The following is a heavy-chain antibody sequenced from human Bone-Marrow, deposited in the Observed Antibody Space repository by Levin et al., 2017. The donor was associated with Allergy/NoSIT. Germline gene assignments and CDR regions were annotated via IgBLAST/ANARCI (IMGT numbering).Heavy chain of an antibody. CDR3: ARDLKLVGGTTQYYYYYYGMDV. V-gene: IGHV1-18*01. CDR1: GYTFTSYG. Sequence: ASVKVSCKASGYTFTSYGVSWVRQAPGQGLEWMGWISGYNGNTNYAQKLQGRVTMTTDTSTSTAYMELRSLRSDDTAVYYWARDLKLVGGTTQYYYYYYGMDVWGQGTTVTVSS. J-gene: IGHJ6*02. D-gene: IGHD1-26*01. CDR2: ISGYNGNT.